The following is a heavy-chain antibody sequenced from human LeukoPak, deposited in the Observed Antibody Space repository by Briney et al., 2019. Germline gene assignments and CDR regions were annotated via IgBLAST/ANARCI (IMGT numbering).Heavy chain of an antibody. Sequence: SETLSLTCTVSGGSISSSSYYWGWIRQPPGKGLEWIGSIYYSGSTYYNPSLKSRVTMSVDTSKNQFSLKLSSVTAADTAVYYCARVPAAIFYYYYYMDVWGKGTTVTVSS. CDR3: ARVPAAIFYYYYYMDV. J-gene: IGHJ6*03. CDR2: IYYSGST. D-gene: IGHD2-2*01. V-gene: IGHV4-39*07. CDR1: GGSISSSSYY.